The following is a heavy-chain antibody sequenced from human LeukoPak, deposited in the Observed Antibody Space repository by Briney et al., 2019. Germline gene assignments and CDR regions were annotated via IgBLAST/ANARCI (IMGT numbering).Heavy chain of an antibody. CDR3: ARDFYSGDYVNYFDY. CDR1: GFTFNTYN. CDR2: ISSSSSYI. D-gene: IGHD4-17*01. V-gene: IGHV3-21*01. J-gene: IGHJ4*02. Sequence: GGSLRLSCAGSGFTFNTYNMNWVRQAPGKGLEWVSSISSSSSYIYYADSVKGRFTISRDNAKNSLYLQMNSLRAEDTAVYYCARDFYSGDYVNYFDYWGQGTLVTVSS.